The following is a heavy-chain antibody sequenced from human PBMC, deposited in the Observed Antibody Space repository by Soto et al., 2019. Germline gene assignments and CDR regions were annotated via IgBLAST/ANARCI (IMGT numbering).Heavy chain of an antibody. V-gene: IGHV1-3*01. CDR3: ARDSSGDCSSTRCYIRAFDP. CDR1: GYTFTSYA. Sequence: ASVKVSCKASGYTFTSYAMHWVRQAPGQRLEWMGWINAGNGNTKYSQKFQGRVTITRDTSASTAYMELSSLRSEDTAVYYCARDSSGDCSSTRCYIRAFDPRGQRTLDTVSS. CDR2: INAGNGNT. J-gene: IGHJ5*02. D-gene: IGHD2-2*02.